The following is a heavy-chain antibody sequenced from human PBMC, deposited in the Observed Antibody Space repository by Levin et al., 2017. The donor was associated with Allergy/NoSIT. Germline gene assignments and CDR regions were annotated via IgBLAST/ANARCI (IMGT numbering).Heavy chain of an antibody. D-gene: IGHD3-10*01. CDR3: ARDFLTTMVRGEGDAFDI. CDR1: GFTFSDYY. V-gene: IGHV3-11*05. Sequence: PGGSLRLSCAASGFTFSDYYMSWIRQAPGKGLEWVSYISSSSSYTNYADSVKGRFTISRDNAKNSLYLQMNSLRAEDTAVYYCARDFLTTMVRGEGDAFDIWGQGTMVTVSS. J-gene: IGHJ3*02. CDR2: ISSSSSYT.